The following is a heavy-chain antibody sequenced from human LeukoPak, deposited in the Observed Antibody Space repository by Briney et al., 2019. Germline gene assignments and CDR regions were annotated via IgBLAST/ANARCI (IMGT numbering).Heavy chain of an antibody. J-gene: IGHJ4*02. CDR1: GFAFSSYI. V-gene: IGHV3-23*01. D-gene: IGHD3-22*01. Sequence: GGSLRLSCEASGFAFSSYIMTWVRQAPGKGLEWVSTIKGSAEATFYADSVKDRFTISRDNSKNTLYLQMNSLRADDTALYFCARDHESSGYPTSDCWGQGTLVTVPS. CDR3: ARDHESSGYPTSDC. CDR2: IKGSAEAT.